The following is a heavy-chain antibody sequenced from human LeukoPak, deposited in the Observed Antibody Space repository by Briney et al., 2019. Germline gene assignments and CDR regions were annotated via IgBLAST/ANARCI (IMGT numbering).Heavy chain of an antibody. D-gene: IGHD3-16*01. Sequence: SETLSLTCTVSGGSISSSSYYWGWIRQPPGKGLEWIGSIYYSGSTYYNPSLKSRVTISVDTSKNQFSLKLSSVTAADTAVYYCARKESRGDNWFDPWGQGTLVTVSS. CDR3: ARKESRGDNWFDP. CDR1: GGSISSSSYY. CDR2: IYYSGST. J-gene: IGHJ5*02. V-gene: IGHV4-39*01.